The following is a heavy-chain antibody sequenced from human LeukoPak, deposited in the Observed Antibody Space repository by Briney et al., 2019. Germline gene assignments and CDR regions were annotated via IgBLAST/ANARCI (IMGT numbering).Heavy chain of an antibody. J-gene: IGHJ4*02. CDR3: ARTRYSSSWYYFDY. CDR1: GFTFSSYE. Sequence: GGSLRLSCAASGFTFSSYEMNWVRQAPGKGLEWVSYISSSGSTIYYADSVKGRFTISRDNAKNSLYLQMNSLRAEDTALYYCARTRYSSSWYYFDYWGQGTLVTVSS. D-gene: IGHD6-13*01. CDR2: ISSSGSTI. V-gene: IGHV3-48*03.